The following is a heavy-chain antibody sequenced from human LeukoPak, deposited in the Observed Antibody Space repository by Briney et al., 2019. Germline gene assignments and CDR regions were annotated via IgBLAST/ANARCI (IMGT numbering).Heavy chain of an antibody. D-gene: IGHD4-23*01. CDR3: ARVFSRGNSVIHDAFDI. J-gene: IGHJ3*02. Sequence: GASVKVSCKASGGTFSSYAISWVRQAPGQGLEWMGGIIPIFGTANYAQKFQGRVTMTRDMSTSTVYMELSSLRSEDTAVYYCARVFSRGNSVIHDAFDIWGQGTMVTVSS. CDR1: GGTFSSYA. V-gene: IGHV1-69*05. CDR2: IIPIFGTA.